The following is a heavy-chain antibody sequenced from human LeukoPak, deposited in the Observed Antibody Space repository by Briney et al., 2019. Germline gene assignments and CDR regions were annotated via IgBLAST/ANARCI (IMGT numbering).Heavy chain of an antibody. Sequence: SETLSHTCTVSGGSIISSAYYWSWIRQPPGKGLEWIGYIYYSGSTYYNPSLKSRVTISLDTSKNQFSLKLSSVTAADTAVYYCVRTEVSSGSEDYWGQGTLVTVSS. CDR3: VRTEVSSGSEDY. D-gene: IGHD6-19*01. V-gene: IGHV4-30-4*08. CDR1: GGSIISSAYY. J-gene: IGHJ4*02. CDR2: IYYSGST.